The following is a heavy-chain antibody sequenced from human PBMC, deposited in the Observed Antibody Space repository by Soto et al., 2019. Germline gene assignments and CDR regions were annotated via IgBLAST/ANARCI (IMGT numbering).Heavy chain of an antibody. V-gene: IGHV3-30-3*01. CDR2: ISYDGSNK. CDR3: ARGLGWFGEPDDY. D-gene: IGHD3-10*01. Sequence: GGSLRLSCAASGFTFSSYAMHWVRQAPGKGLEWVAVISYDGSNKYYADSVKGRFTISRDNSKNTLYLQMNSLRAEDTAVCYCARGLGWFGEPDDYWGQGALVTVSS. CDR1: GFTFSSYA. J-gene: IGHJ4*02.